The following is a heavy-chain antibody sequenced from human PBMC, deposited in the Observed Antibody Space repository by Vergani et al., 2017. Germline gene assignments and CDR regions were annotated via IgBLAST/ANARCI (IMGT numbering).Heavy chain of an antibody. D-gene: IGHD2-15*01. J-gene: IGHJ4*02. CDR2: IWYDGSNK. CDR3: ARNTPKGDFDY. CDR1: GFTFSSYG. V-gene: IGHV3-33*01. Sequence: QVQLVESGGGVVQPGRSLRLSCAASGFTFSSYGMHWVRQAPGKGLEWVAVIWYDGSNKYYADSVKGRFTISRDNSNNTLYLQMNSLRAEDTAVYYCARNTPKGDFDYWGQGTLVTVSS.